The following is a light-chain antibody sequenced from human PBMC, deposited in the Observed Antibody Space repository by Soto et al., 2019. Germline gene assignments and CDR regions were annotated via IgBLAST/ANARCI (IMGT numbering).Light chain of an antibody. CDR2: GAS. Sequence: EIVLTQYPDTLSVSPAERATLSCRASRTVIRNNLAWHQQKPGQTPRLLVYGASNRATGIPDRFSGSGSGTDFTLTISRLEPDDFAVYYCQQHGTSPVTFGQGTRLEIK. CDR1: RTVIRNN. CDR3: QQHGTSPVT. J-gene: IGKJ5*01. V-gene: IGKV3-20*01.